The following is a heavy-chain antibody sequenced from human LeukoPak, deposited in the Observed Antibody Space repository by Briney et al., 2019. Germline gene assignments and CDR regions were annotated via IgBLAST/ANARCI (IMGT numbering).Heavy chain of an antibody. CDR2: IYSGGST. CDR1: GFTVSSNY. CDR3: ASSGKYYYDSSGYYYPTPFDI. J-gene: IGHJ3*02. D-gene: IGHD3-22*01. Sequence: AGGSLRLSCAASGFTVSSNYMSWVRQAPGKGLEWVSVIYSGGSTYYADSVKGRFTISRDNSKNTLYLQMNSLRAEDTAVYYCASSGKYYYDSSGYYYPTPFDIWGQGTMVTVSS. V-gene: IGHV3-53*01.